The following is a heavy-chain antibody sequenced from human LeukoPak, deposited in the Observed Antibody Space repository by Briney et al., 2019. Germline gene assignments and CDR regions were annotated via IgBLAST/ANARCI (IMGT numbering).Heavy chain of an antibody. J-gene: IGHJ5*02. CDR1: GYTFTGYY. D-gene: IGHD2-15*01. CDR2: INPNSGGT. CDR3: ARWDIVVVVAAKANWFDP. Sequence: ASVKVSCKASGYTFTGYYMHWVRQAPGQGLEWMGWINPNSGGTNYAQKFQGRVTMTRDTSISTAYMELSRLRSDDTAVYYCARWDIVVVVAAKANWFDPWGQGTLVTVSS. V-gene: IGHV1-2*02.